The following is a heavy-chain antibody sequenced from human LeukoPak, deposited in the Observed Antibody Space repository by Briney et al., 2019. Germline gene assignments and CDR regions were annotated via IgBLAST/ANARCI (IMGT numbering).Heavy chain of an antibody. D-gene: IGHD3-10*01. J-gene: IGHJ4*02. CDR2: ISSSGSTI. CDR1: GFTFSSYE. CDR3: ARDSPRGGTFGY. V-gene: IGHV3-48*03. Sequence: GGSLRLSCAASGFTFSSYEMNWVRQAPGKGLEWVSYISSSGSTIYYADSVKGRFTISRDNAKNSLYLQMNSLRAEDTAVYYCARDSPRGGTFGYWGQGTLVTVSS.